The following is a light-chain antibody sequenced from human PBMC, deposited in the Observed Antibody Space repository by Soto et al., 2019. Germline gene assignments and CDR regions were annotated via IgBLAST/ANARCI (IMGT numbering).Light chain of an antibody. J-gene: IGLJ2*01. V-gene: IGLV3-1*01. CDR2: QDS. CDR1: KLGDKY. Sequence: SSELTQPPSVSVSPGQTASITCSGAKLGDKYACWYQQKPGQSPVLVIYQDSKRPSGIPERFSGSNSGNTATLNISGTQAMDEADYYCQAWDSSTAVFGGGTKLTVL. CDR3: QAWDSSTAV.